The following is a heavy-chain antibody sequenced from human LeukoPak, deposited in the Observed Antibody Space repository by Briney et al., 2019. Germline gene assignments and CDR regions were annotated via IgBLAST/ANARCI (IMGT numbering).Heavy chain of an antibody. CDR2: ISYDGSNK. Sequence: GGSLRLSCAASGFTFSSYAMHWVRQAPGKGLERVAVISYDGSNKYYADSVKGRFTISRDNSKNTLYLQMNSLRAEDTAVYYCARSGNYFDYWGQGTLVTVSS. J-gene: IGHJ4*02. CDR3: ARSGNYFDY. V-gene: IGHV3-30*04. D-gene: IGHD3-3*01. CDR1: GFTFSSYA.